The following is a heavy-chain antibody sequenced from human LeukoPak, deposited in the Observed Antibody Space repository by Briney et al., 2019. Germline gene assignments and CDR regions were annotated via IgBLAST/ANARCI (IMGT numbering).Heavy chain of an antibody. D-gene: IGHD3-10*01. CDR3: AKDMAAYYYASGNIDY. CDR1: GFTFSRSW. V-gene: IGHV3-74*01. Sequence: GGSLRLSCAASGFTFSRSWMHWVRQAPGKGLVWVSRINDDGSTTSYADSVKGRFTISRDNAKNTLYLQMNSLRAEDTALYYCAKDMAAYYYASGNIDYWGQGTLVTVSS. J-gene: IGHJ4*02. CDR2: INDDGSTT.